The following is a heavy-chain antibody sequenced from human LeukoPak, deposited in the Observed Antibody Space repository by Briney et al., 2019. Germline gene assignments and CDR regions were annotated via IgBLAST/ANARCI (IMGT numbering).Heavy chain of an antibody. CDR1: GFTFSDHS. D-gene: IGHD6-19*01. Sequence: GGSLRLSCAASGFTFSDHSINCVRQAPGKGLEWVSYISGSSNYIYYADSVKGRFTISRDPAKSSVYLQMNGLRVEDTALYFCAREPSGWYLDYWGQGTLVTVSS. J-gene: IGHJ4*02. CDR2: ISGSSNYI. V-gene: IGHV3-21*01. CDR3: AREPSGWYLDY.